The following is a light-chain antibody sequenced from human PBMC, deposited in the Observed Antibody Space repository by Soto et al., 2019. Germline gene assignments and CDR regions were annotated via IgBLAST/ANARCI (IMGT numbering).Light chain of an antibody. Sequence: QSALTQPASMSGSPGQSITISCTETGSDIGTYNLVSWYQQRPGRAPKLIIYEGSKRPSGVSNRFSGSKSGYTASLTITGLQAEDEADYYCCSYTTGAVFGGGTKLTVL. CDR2: EGS. J-gene: IGLJ3*02. CDR3: CSYTTGAV. CDR1: GSDIGTYNL. V-gene: IGLV2-23*01.